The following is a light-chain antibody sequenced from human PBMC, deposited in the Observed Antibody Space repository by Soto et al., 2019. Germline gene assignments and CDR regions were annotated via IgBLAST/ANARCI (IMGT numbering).Light chain of an antibody. J-gene: IGKJ4*01. V-gene: IGKV3-11*01. CDR3: KQRTDWGS. Sequence: EVVLTQYPATLSLSPGERATLSCRASQSVGAQFAWYQQKPGQSPRLLIYGASNRASGISARFSGSGSGTDFTLTIASLEPEDSAVYYCKQRTDWGSFGGGPRVEIK. CDR1: QSVGAQ. CDR2: GAS.